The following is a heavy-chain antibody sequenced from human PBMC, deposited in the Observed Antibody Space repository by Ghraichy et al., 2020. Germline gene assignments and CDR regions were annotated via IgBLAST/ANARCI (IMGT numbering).Heavy chain of an antibody. CDR1: GFTFDDYA. CDR2: ISWNSGRK. D-gene: IGHD2/OR15-2a*01. CDR3: AKDIYGSVNFYRTLDY. Sequence: GGSLRLSCAASGFTFDDYAMHWVRQAPGKGLEWVSGISWNSGRKDYADSVKGRFTISRDNAKNSLYLQMNSLRVDDTALYYCAKDIYGSVNFYRTLDYCGQGTLVTVSS. J-gene: IGHJ4*02. V-gene: IGHV3-9*01.